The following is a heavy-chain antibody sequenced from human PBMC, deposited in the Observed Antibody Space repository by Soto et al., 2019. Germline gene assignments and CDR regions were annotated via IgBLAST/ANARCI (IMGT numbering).Heavy chain of an antibody. Sequence: PGGSLRLSCAASGFTFSYYYMSWIRQAPGKGLEWVSYISSSSSYTNYADSVKGRFTISRDNAKNSLYLQMNSLRAEDTAVYYCARLVVTTDAFDIWGQGTMVTVSS. V-gene: IGHV3-11*06. J-gene: IGHJ3*02. D-gene: IGHD3-22*01. CDR1: GFTFSYYY. CDR3: ARLVVTTDAFDI. CDR2: ISSSSSYT.